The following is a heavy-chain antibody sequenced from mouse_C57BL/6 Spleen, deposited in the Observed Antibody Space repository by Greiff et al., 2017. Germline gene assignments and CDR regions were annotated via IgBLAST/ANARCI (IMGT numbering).Heavy chain of an antibody. CDR3: ARPHYYGSSLYWYFDV. V-gene: IGHV1-69*01. CDR2: IDPSDSYT. Sequence: VQLQQPGAELVMPGASVKLSCKASGYIFTSYWMHWVKQRPGQGLEWIGEIDPSDSYTNYNQKFKGKSTLTVDKSSSTAYMQLSSLTSEDSAVYYCARPHYYGSSLYWYFDVWGTGTTVTVSS. J-gene: IGHJ1*03. D-gene: IGHD1-1*01. CDR1: GYIFTSYW.